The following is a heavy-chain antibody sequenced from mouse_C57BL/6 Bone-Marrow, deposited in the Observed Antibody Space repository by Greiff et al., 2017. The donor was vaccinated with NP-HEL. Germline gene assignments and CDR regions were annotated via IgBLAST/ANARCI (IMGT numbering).Heavy chain of an antibody. CDR2: ISGGGGNT. Sequence: DVMLVESGGGLVKPGGSLKLSCAASGFTFSSYTMSWVRQTPEQRLEWVATISGGGGNTYYPDSVKGRFTISRDNAKNTLYLQMSSPRSEDTALYYCARRPITTVRVWYFDVWGTGTTVTVSS. CDR1: GFTFSSYT. D-gene: IGHD1-1*01. CDR3: ARRPITTVRVWYFDV. J-gene: IGHJ1*03. V-gene: IGHV5-9*01.